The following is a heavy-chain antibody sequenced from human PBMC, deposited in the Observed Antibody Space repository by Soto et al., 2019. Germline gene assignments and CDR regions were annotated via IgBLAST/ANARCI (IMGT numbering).Heavy chain of an antibody. CDR2: FYWANDK. CDR1: GFSLYTSGVG. D-gene: IGHD3-22*01. CDR3: AHISYDTSGSTWSYFDY. J-gene: IGHJ4*02. Sequence: QITLKESGPTLVNPTQPFPLTCTFSGFSLYTSGVGVAWIRQPPGKALEWLALFYWANDKRYTPSLKSRLTITKDTSKTQVVLTMTNIDPVDTATYYCAHISYDTSGSTWSYFDYWGQGILVTVSS. V-gene: IGHV2-5*02.